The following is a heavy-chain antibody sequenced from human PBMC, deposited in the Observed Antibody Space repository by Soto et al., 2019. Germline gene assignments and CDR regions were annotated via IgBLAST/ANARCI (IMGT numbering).Heavy chain of an antibody. CDR1: GFTFSSYA. J-gene: IGHJ4*02. Sequence: EVQLLESGGGLVQPGGSLRLSCAASGFTFSSYAMSWVRQAPGKGLEWVSAISGSGGSTYYADSVKGRFTISRDNSKNTLYLQMNSLRAEDTAVYYCAKAALGGSTRRVHFDYWGQGTLVTVSS. CDR3: AKAALGGSTRRVHFDY. D-gene: IGHD2-2*01. V-gene: IGHV3-23*01. CDR2: ISGSGGST.